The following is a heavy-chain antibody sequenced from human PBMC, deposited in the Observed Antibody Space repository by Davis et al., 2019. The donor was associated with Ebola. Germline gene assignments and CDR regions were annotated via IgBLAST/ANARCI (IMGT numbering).Heavy chain of an antibody. V-gene: IGHV1-2*02. Sequence: ASVKVSCKTSGYTFTAYYIHWVRQVPGQGLEWLGWINPNSRGTFYARRFKGRVTVTRDTSISTVYMELSRLRSDDTAVYYCARGSGFWNGYFMAYFDFWGQGALVTVSS. J-gene: IGHJ4*02. D-gene: IGHD3-3*01. CDR2: INPNSRGT. CDR1: GYTFTAYY. CDR3: ARGSGFWNGYFMAYFDF.